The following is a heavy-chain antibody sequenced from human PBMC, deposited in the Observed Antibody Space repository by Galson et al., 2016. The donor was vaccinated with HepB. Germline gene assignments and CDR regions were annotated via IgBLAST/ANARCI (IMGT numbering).Heavy chain of an antibody. CDR2: IHNVGST. V-gene: IGHV3-53*01. Sequence: SLRLSCAASGFTVSVNYMSWVRQAPGKGLEWVSVIHNVGSTYYIDSVKGRFTISRDNPKNTLYLQMNSLRAEDTATYYCAIDPSHWIENPFALWGQGTLVTVSS. J-gene: IGHJ4*02. CDR1: GFTVSVNY. CDR3: AIDPSHWIENPFAL. D-gene: IGHD2-2*03.